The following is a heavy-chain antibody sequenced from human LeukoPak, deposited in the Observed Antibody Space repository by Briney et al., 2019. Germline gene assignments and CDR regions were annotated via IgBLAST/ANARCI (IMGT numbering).Heavy chain of an antibody. CDR2: INPNSGGT. V-gene: IGHV1-2*02. D-gene: IGHD2-2*01. CDR3: ARGLGVPAETTTLFDY. CDR1: GYTFTGYY. J-gene: IGHJ4*02. Sequence: PGASVKVSCKASGYTFTGYYMHWVRQAPGQGLEWLAWINPNSGGTNYAQNFQGRVIMTRDTSISTAYMELTRLRSDDTAVYYCARGLGVPAETTTLFDYWGQGTLVTVSS.